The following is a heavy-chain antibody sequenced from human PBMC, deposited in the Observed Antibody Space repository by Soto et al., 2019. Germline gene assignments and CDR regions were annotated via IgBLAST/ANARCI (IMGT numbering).Heavy chain of an antibody. CDR1: GDSFNDYY. CDR2: INPNGGVT. D-gene: IGHD5-12*01. Sequence: ASVKVSCKTSGDSFNDYYIHWVRQAPDQGLGGMGWINPNGGVTKYAQKFQGRVTVTRDTSIRTVYMELSSLRSDDTAVYYCARESGGATATLDYYYFYMDCWGKGTTVTVSS. CDR3: ARESGGATATLDYYYFYMDC. V-gene: IGHV1-2*02. J-gene: IGHJ6*03.